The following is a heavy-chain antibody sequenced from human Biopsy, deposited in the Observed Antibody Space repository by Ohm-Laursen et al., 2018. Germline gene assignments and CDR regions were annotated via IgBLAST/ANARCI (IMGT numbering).Heavy chain of an antibody. CDR2: VYYSGST. V-gene: IGHV4-39*01. D-gene: IGHD3-3*01. CDR3: ARHSLDDFWSGAHYYFDY. J-gene: IGHJ4*02. CDR1: GGSISSRNPY. Sequence: ATLSLTCSVSGGSISSRNPYWGWLRQPPGKGLEWIGHVYYSGSTFYNSSLESRVTVSVDTSKNQFHLRLTSMSASDTAVYYCARHSLDDFWSGAHYYFDYWGLGTLVTVSS.